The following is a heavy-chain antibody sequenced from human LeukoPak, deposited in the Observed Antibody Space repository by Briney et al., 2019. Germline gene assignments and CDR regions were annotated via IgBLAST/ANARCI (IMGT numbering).Heavy chain of an antibody. D-gene: IGHD3-16*01. CDR2: ISASGST. V-gene: IGHV4-4*07. CDR3: AREITATRPFDY. CDR1: NGSISIYY. J-gene: IGHJ4*02. Sequence: SETPSLTCTVSNGSISIYYWSWVRQPAGKGLEWIGRISASGSTNYNPSLKSRVTMSVDTSKNQFSLKLSSVTAADTAVYYCAREITATRPFDYWGQGTLVTVSS.